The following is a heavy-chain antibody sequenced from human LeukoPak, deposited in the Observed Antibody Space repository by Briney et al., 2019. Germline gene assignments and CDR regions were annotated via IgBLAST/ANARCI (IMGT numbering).Heavy chain of an antibody. D-gene: IGHD1-20*01. Sequence: GASVKVSCKASGYTFTSYAMHWVRQAPGQRLEWMGWINGVNGNTKYSQKFQGRVTITRDTSASTAYMELGSLRSEDTAVYYCAREPEYNWNGYADYWGQGTLVTVSS. CDR3: AREPEYNWNGYADY. V-gene: IGHV1-3*01. CDR2: INGVNGNT. CDR1: GYTFTSYA. J-gene: IGHJ4*02.